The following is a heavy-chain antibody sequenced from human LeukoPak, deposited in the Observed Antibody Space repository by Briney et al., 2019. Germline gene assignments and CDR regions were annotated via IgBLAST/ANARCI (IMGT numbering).Heavy chain of an antibody. Sequence: GGSLRPSCAASGFTFDDYGMSWVRQAPGKGLEWVSGINWNGGSTGYADSVKGRFTISRDNAKNSLYLQMNSLRAEDTALYYCARDLYYYDSSGSYFDYWAREPWSPSPQ. J-gene: IGHJ4*02. CDR3: ARDLYYYDSSGSYFDY. D-gene: IGHD3-22*01. V-gene: IGHV3-20*04. CDR2: INWNGGST. CDR1: GFTFDDYG.